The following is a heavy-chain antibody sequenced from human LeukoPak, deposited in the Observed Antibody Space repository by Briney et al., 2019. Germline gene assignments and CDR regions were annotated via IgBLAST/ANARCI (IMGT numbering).Heavy chain of an antibody. CDR3: AREQQLYDSSGYYPDHDAFDI. CDR1: GSTFSDYY. D-gene: IGHD3-22*01. Sequence: GGSLRLSCAASGSTFSDYYMSWIRQAPGKGLEWVSYISSSGSTIYYADSVKGRFTISRDNAKNSLYLQMNSLRAEDTAVYYCAREQQLYDSSGYYPDHDAFDIWGQGTMVTVSS. V-gene: IGHV3-11*01. J-gene: IGHJ3*02. CDR2: ISSSGSTI.